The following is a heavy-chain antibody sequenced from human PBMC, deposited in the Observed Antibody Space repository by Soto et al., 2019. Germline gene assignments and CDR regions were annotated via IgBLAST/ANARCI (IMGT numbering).Heavy chain of an antibody. CDR2: IDPSDSYT. V-gene: IGHV5-10-1*01. J-gene: IGHJ6*02. CDR1: GYSFTSYW. CDR3: ARGDSGSYFVLYYCGMDV. D-gene: IGHD1-26*01. Sequence: PGESLKISCKGSGYSFTSYWISWVRQMPGKGLEWMGRIDPSDSYTNYSPSFQGHVTISADKSISTAYLQWSSLKASDTAMYYCARGDSGSYFVLYYCGMDVWGQGTTVTVSS.